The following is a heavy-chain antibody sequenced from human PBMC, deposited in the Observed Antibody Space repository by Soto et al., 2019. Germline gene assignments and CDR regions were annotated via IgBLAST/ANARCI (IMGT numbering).Heavy chain of an antibody. CDR1: GGSISRDD. J-gene: IGHJ6*02. Sequence: SETLXLTFTVSGGSISRDDWSWIRQPPGKGLEWIGYIYYSGSTNYNPSLKSRVTISVDTSKNQFSLKLSSVTAADTAVYYCARLIGYSYGYYYYGMDVWGQGTTVTVSS. V-gene: IGHV4-59*08. CDR3: ARLIGYSYGYYYYGMDV. D-gene: IGHD5-18*01. CDR2: IYYSGST.